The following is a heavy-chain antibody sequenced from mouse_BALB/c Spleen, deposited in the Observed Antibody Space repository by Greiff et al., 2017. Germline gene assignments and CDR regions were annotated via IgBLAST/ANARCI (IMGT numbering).Heavy chain of an antibody. Sequence: LVESGPELVKPGASVKMSCKASGYTFTSYVMHWVKQKPGQGLEWIGYINPYNDGTKYNEKFKGKATLTSDKSSSTAYMELSSLTSEDSAVYYCARSYYYGSSYDYAMDYWGQGTSVTVSS. CDR3: ARSYYYGSSYDYAMDY. CDR2: INPYNDGT. V-gene: IGHV1-14*01. J-gene: IGHJ4*01. CDR1: GYTFTSYV. D-gene: IGHD1-1*01.